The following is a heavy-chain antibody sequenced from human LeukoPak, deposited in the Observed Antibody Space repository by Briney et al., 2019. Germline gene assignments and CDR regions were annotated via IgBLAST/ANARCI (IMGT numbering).Heavy chain of an antibody. CDR2: IIPIFGTA. CDR1: GGTFSSYA. V-gene: IGHV1-69*05. Sequence: SVKVSCKASGGTFSSYAISWVRQAPGQGLEWMGGIIPIFGTANYAQKFQGRVTITTDESTSTAYMELSSLRSEDTAVYYCARGESGTYSLDYWGQGTLVTVSS. J-gene: IGHJ4*02. CDR3: ARGESGTYSLDY. D-gene: IGHD1-26*01.